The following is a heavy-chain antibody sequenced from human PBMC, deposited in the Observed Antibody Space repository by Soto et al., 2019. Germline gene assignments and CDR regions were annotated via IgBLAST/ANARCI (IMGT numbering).Heavy chain of an antibody. D-gene: IGHD1-26*01. V-gene: IGHV3-21*01. J-gene: IGHJ5*02. CDR2: ISSSSSYI. CDR1: GFSFSSYS. CDR3: ARDMARTTTAFDP. Sequence: EVPLVESGGGLVKPGGSLRLSCAASGFSFSSYSMDWVRQAPGKGLEWVSSISSSSSYIYYADSVKGRFTISRDNAKNSLYLQMNSLIAEDTAVYYCARDMARTTTAFDPWGQGTLVTVSS.